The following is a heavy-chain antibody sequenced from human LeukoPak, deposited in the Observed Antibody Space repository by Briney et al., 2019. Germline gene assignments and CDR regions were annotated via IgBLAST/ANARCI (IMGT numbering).Heavy chain of an antibody. CDR2: ISYDGSNK. CDR1: GFTFSSYA. Sequence: GGSLRLSCAASGFTFSSYAMHWVRQAPGKGLEWVAVISYDGSNKYYADSVKGRFTISRDNAKNSLYLQMNSLRAEDTAVYYCARASSGYYYTVDYWGQGTLVTVSP. J-gene: IGHJ4*02. D-gene: IGHD3-22*01. CDR3: ARASSGYYYTVDY. V-gene: IGHV3-30*04.